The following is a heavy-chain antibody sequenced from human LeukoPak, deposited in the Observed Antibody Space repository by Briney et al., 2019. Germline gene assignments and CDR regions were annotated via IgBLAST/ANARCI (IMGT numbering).Heavy chain of an antibody. Sequence: GGSLRLSVPAPGFPFITYWMGWFRQPPGKGLDWVANINQDGSEKYYVDSVKGRFTISRDNAKNSLYLQMNSLRAEDTAVYYCARHYYDSSGYYYGTLDYCGQGTLVTVSS. CDR1: GFPFITYW. V-gene: IGHV3-7*01. D-gene: IGHD3-22*01. CDR3: ARHYYDSSGYYYGTLDY. CDR2: INQDGSEK. J-gene: IGHJ4*02.